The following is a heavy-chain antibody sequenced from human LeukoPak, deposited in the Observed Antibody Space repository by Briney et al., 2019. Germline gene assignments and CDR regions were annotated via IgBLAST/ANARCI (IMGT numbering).Heavy chain of an antibody. Sequence: RGSLRLSCAASGFTSSTFCMSWVRQAPGKGLEWVANIKQDGSEKYYVDSVEGRFTISRDSAENSLYLQMNSLRAEDTAVYYCARDGNWYSSGWTDFDYWGQGTLVTVSS. CDR1: GFTSSTFC. V-gene: IGHV3-7*01. D-gene: IGHD6-19*01. CDR3: ARDGNWYSSGWTDFDY. J-gene: IGHJ4*02. CDR2: IKQDGSEK.